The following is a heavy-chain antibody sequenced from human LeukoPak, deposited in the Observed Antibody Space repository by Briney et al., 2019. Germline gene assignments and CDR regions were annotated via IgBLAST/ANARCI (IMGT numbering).Heavy chain of an antibody. Sequence: ASVKVSCKASGGTFSSYAISWVRQAPGQGLEWMGRIIPILGIANYAQKFQGRVTMTRDTSTSTVYMELSSLRSEDTAVYYCARERIAAAGEEFYYYYGMDVWGQGTTVTVSS. D-gene: IGHD6-13*01. J-gene: IGHJ6*02. CDR1: GGTFSSYA. CDR3: ARERIAAAGEEFYYYYGMDV. V-gene: IGHV1-69*04. CDR2: IIPILGIA.